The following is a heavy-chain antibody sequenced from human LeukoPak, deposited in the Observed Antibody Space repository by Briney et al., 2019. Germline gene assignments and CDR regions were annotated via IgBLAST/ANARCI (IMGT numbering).Heavy chain of an antibody. V-gene: IGHV4-34*01. CDR2: INHSGST. Sequence: SETLSLTCAVYGGSFSGYFWSWIRQPPGKGLEWIGEINHSGSTNYNPSLKSRVTISVDTSKNQFSLKLNSVTAADTAVYYCARVIPYFDYWGQGTLVTVSP. CDR1: GGSFSGYF. J-gene: IGHJ4*02. CDR3: ARVIPYFDY. D-gene: IGHD3-16*01.